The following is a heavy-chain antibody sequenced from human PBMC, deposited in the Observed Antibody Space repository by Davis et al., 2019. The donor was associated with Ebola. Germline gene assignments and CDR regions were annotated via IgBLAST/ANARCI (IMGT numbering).Heavy chain of an antibody. CDR3: ARDLGYYDNNGSPRLGYYFDS. V-gene: IGHV4-39*02. CDR1: GASISSRSYY. D-gene: IGHD3-22*01. CDR2: FSYGDNTH. Sequence: SETLSLTCTVSGASISSRSYYWGWIRQPPGKGLEWVGSFSYGDNTHYYNPSLRSRVTISVDTSRNHFSLHLNSVTPEDTAVYYCARDLGYYDNNGSPRLGYYFDSWGQGTPVTVSS. J-gene: IGHJ4*02.